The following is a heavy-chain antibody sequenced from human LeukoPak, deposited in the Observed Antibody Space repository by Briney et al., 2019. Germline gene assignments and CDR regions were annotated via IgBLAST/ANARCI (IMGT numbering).Heavy chain of an antibody. CDR3: ARALVEAALGD. CDR1: GYTFTSYD. D-gene: IGHD6-6*01. Sequence: ASVKVSCKASGYTFTSYDVNWFRQATGQGLEWMGWMNPNSGNTGYAQKFQGRVSLTRDTSISTAYLELTSLRSEDTAVYYCARALVEAALGDWGQGTLVTVSS. CDR2: MNPNSGNT. J-gene: IGHJ4*02. V-gene: IGHV1-8*01.